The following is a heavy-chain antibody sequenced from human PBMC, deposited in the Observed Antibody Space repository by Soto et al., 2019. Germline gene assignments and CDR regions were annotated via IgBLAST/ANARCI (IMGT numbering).Heavy chain of an antibody. CDR1: GFSLSTSGMC. CDR2: IDWDDDK. CDR3: DRSRLDNPPAYYYGMDV. J-gene: IGHJ6*02. Sequence: SGPTLVNPTQTLTLTCTFSGFSLSTSGMCVSWIRQPPGKALEWLALIDWDDDKYYSTSLKTRLTISKDTSKNQVVLTMTNMDPVDTDTYCCDRSRLDNPPAYYYGMDVWGQGTTVTVSS. D-gene: IGHD1-20*01. V-gene: IGHV2-70*01.